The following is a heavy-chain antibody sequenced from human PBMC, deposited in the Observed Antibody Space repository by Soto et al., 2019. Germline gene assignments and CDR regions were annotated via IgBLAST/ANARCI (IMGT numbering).Heavy chain of an antibody. CDR3: VRAKWDYDTSGYSLFDG. V-gene: IGHV3-74*01. CDR1: GFTFNTYW. Sequence: HPGGSLRLSCAAYGFTFNTYWMHWVRQGPGKGLVWVSRIKSDGRSTNYADSVKGRFTISRDNAKNTLYLQMNSLRVEDTAIYYCVRAKWDYDTSGYSLFDGWGQGTLVTVSS. D-gene: IGHD3-22*01. CDR2: IKSDGRST. J-gene: IGHJ4*02.